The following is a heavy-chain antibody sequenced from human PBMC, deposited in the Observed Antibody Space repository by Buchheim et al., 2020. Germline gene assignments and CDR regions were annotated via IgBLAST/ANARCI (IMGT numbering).Heavy chain of an antibody. Sequence: EVQLLESGGGLVQPGGSLRLSCAASGFTFNNYAMNWVRQVPGKGLEWVSGIIGSGSRTYYADSVKGRLTIPRENSKGTMYLQMNSLRAEDTAVYYCAKGGYCSSSDCYRAYYYYNMDAWGQGTT. J-gene: IGHJ6*02. CDR3: AKGGYCSSSDCYRAYYYYNMDA. CDR2: IIGSGSRT. CDR1: GFTFNNYA. V-gene: IGHV3-23*01. D-gene: IGHD2-2*01.